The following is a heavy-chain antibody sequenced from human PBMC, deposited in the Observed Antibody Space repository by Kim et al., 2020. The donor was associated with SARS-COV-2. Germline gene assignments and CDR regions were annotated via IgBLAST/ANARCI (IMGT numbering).Heavy chain of an antibody. J-gene: IGHJ5*02. V-gene: IGHV4-61*08. CDR2: ISYSGSTYYSGST. Sequence: SETLSLTCTVSGGSISSGGYYWSWIRQHPGKGLECIGYISYSGSTYYSGSTYYNPSLKSRVTISVDTSKNQFSLKLSSVTAADTAVYYCARCITIFGVVNFPCWFDPWGQGTLVTVSS. CDR3: ARCITIFGVVNFPCWFDP. D-gene: IGHD3-3*01. CDR1: GGSISSGGYY.